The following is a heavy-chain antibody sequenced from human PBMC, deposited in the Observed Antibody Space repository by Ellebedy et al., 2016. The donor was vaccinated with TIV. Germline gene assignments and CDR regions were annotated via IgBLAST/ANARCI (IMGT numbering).Heavy chain of an antibody. CDR1: GFTFSSYG. J-gene: IGHJ3*02. V-gene: IGHV3-33*08. CDR3: ARVGAGITFGGVTRGAFDI. D-gene: IGHD3-16*01. Sequence: GESLKISCAASGFTFSSYGMHWVRQAPGKGLEWVAVIWYDGSNKYYADSVKGRFTISRDNSKNTLYLQMNSLRAEDTAVYYCARVGAGITFGGVTRGAFDIWGQGTMVTVSS. CDR2: IWYDGSNK.